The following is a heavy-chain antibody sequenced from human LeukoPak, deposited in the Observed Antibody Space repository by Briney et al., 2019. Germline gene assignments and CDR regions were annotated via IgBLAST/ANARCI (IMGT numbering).Heavy chain of an antibody. V-gene: IGHV1-18*01. J-gene: IGHJ4*02. CDR3: ARYRVFDYGDYACDY. Sequence: ASVKVSCKASGDTFSRHAISWVRQAPGPGLEWMGWISAYNGNTNYAQKLQGRVTMTTDTSTSTAYMELRSLRSDDTAVYYCARYRVFDYGDYACDYWGQGTLVTVPS. CDR2: ISAYNGNT. D-gene: IGHD4-17*01. CDR1: GDTFSRHA.